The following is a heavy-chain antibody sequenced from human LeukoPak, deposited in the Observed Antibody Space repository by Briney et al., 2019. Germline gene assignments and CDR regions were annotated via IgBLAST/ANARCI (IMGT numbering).Heavy chain of an antibody. Sequence: GGSLRLSCAASGFTFSSYTMNWVRQAPGKGLEWVSSISSSSNYIYYADSLKGRFTISRDNAKNSLYLQMNSLRAEDTAVYYCARDDGSYGLFDYWGQGTLVTVSS. CDR1: GFTFSSYT. J-gene: IGHJ4*02. CDR2: ISSSSNYI. V-gene: IGHV3-21*04. CDR3: ARDDGSYGLFDY. D-gene: IGHD5-18*01.